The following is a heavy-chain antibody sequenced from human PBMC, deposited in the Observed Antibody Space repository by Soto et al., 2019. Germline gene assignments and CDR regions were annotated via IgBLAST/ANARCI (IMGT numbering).Heavy chain of an antibody. CDR2: IYYSGST. Sequence: SETLSLTCTVSGGSISSGGYYWSWIRQHPGKGLEWIGYIYYSGSTYYNPSLKSRVTISVDTSKNQFSLKLSSVTAADTAVYYCARDRIATWSMGIGYYGMDVWGQGTTVTVSS. V-gene: IGHV4-31*03. J-gene: IGHJ6*02. D-gene: IGHD1-26*01. CDR1: GGSISSGGYY. CDR3: ARDRIATWSMGIGYYGMDV.